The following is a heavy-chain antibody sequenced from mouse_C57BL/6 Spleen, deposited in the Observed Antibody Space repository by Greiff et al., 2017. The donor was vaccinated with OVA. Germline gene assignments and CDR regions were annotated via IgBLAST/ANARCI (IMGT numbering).Heavy chain of an antibody. D-gene: IGHD2-5*01. V-gene: IGHV5-6*01. CDR2: ISSGGSYT. CDR1: GFTFSSYG. CDR3: ARQISNYWYFDV. J-gene: IGHJ1*03. Sequence: EVQGVESGGDLVKPGGSLKLSCAASGFTFSSYGMSWVRQTPDKRLEWVATISSGGSYTYYPDSVKGRFTISRDNAKNTLYLQMSSLKSEDTAMYYCARQISNYWYFDVWGTGTTVTVSS.